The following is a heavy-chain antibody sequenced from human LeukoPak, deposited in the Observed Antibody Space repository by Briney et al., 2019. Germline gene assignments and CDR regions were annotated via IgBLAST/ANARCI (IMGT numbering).Heavy chain of an antibody. V-gene: IGHV3-30*18. CDR2: ISYDGSDK. J-gene: IGHJ4*02. CDR3: AKEGRRYFDY. CDR1: GFTFSRYG. Sequence: GGSLRLSCAATGFTFSRYGMHWVRQAPGKGLEWVAQISYDGSDKHYGDSVKGRFTIARDNSKNTLFLQMNSLRGEDTAVYYCAKEGRRYFDYWGQGNLVTVST.